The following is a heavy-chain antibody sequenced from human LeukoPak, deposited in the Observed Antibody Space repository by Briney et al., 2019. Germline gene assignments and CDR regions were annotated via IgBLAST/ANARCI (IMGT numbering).Heavy chain of an antibody. Sequence: GGSLRLSCAASGFTVSSKYMSWVRQAPGKGLEWVSVIYSGGSTYYADSVKGRFTISRDNSKNTLYLQMNSLRAEDTAVYYCARGRGSSWRIYYFDYWGQGTLVTVSS. CDR1: GFTVSSKY. D-gene: IGHD6-13*01. V-gene: IGHV3-66*02. CDR2: IYSGGST. J-gene: IGHJ4*02. CDR3: ARGRGSSWRIYYFDY.